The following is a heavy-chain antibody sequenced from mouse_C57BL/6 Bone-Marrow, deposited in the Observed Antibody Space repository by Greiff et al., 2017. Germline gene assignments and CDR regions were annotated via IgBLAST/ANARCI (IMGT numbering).Heavy chain of an antibody. CDR3: ARGGRFYYFDY. CDR2: ISNGGGST. J-gene: IGHJ2*01. CDR1: GFTFSDYY. Sequence: EVKLMESGGGLVQPGGSLKLSCAASGFTFSDYYMYWVRQTPEKRLEWVAYISNGGGSTYYPDTVKGRFTISRDNATNTLYLQMSRLKSEDTAMYYCARGGRFYYFDYWGQGTTLTVSS. V-gene: IGHV5-12*01.